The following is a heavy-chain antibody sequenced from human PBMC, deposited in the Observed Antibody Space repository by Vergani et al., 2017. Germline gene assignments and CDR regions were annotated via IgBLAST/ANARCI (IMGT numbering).Heavy chain of an antibody. D-gene: IGHD6-13*01. CDR1: GDSVSSNSAA. V-gene: IGHV6-1*01. CDR3: AREGEQQLSN. Sequence: QVQLQKSGPGLVKPSQTLLLPCAISGDSVSSNSAAWTWIRQSPSRGLEWLGRTYYRSKWYNDYALSVKSRITINPDTSKNQFSLQLNSVTPEDTAVYYFAREGEQQLSNWGQGTLVTVSS. J-gene: IGHJ4*02. CDR2: TYYRSKWYN.